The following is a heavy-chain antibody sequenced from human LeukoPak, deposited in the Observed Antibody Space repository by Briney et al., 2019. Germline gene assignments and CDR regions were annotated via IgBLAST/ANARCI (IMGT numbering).Heavy chain of an antibody. CDR2: IYTSGST. J-gene: IGHJ4*02. CDR3: ARSISLSRIDY. CDR1: GGSISSGSYY. D-gene: IGHD6-13*01. V-gene: IGHV4-61*02. Sequence: PSETLSLTCTVSGGSISSGSYYWSWIRQPAGKGLEWIGRIYTSGSTNYNPFLKSRVTISVDTSKNQFSLRLSSVTAADTAVYYCARSISLSRIDYWGQGTLVTVSS.